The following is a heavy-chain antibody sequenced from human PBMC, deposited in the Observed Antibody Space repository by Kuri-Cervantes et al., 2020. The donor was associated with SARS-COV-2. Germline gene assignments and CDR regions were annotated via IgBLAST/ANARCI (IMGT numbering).Heavy chain of an antibody. CDR1: GYTFTSYA. CDR2: INPSGGST. D-gene: IGHD1-26*01. J-gene: IGHJ4*02. Sequence: ASVKVSCKASGYTFTSYAMHWVRQAPGQGLEWMGIINPSGGSTSYAQKFQGRVTMTRDTSTSTVYMEPSSLRSEDTAVYYCARGGSYYLDEHYFDYWGQGTLVTVSS. CDR3: ARGGSYYLDEHYFDY. V-gene: IGHV1-46*01.